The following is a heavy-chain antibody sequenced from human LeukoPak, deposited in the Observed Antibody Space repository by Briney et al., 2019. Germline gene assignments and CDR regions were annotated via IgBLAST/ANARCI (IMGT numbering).Heavy chain of an antibody. D-gene: IGHD6-19*01. CDR1: GFTFSSYE. Sequence: GGSLRLSCAASGFTFSSYEMNWVRQAPGKGLEWVSYISSSGSTIYYADSVKGRFTISRDNAKNSLYLQMNSLRAEDTAVYYCARDQGAGYSSGWFDYWGQGTLVTVSS. J-gene: IGHJ5*01. CDR3: ARDQGAGYSSGWFDY. V-gene: IGHV3-48*03. CDR2: ISSSGSTI.